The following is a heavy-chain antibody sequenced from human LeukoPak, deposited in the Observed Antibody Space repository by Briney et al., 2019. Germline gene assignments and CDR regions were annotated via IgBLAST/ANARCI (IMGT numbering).Heavy chain of an antibody. CDR3: ASYLGIRGFGEGHA. Sequence: ASVKVSCKASGYTFTSYAMNCVRQAPGQGLEWMGWINTNTGNPTYAQGFTGRFVFSLDTSVSTAYLQISSLKAEDTAVYYCASYLGIRGFGEGHAWGQGPLVTVSS. CDR1: GYTFTSYA. V-gene: IGHV7-4-1*02. D-gene: IGHD3-10*01. J-gene: IGHJ5*02. CDR2: INTNTGNP.